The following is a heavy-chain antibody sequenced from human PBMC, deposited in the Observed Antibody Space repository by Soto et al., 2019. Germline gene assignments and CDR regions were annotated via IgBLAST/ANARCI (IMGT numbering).Heavy chain of an antibody. CDR2: IYYSGST. CDR1: GGSISSSSYY. J-gene: IGHJ3*02. Sequence: QLQLQESGPGLVKPSETLSLTCTVSGGSISSSSYYWGWIRQPPGKGLEWIGSIYYSGSTYYNPSLKSRVTISVDTSKNQFSLKLSSVTAADTAVYYCARESRGVMITFGAPPWAFDIWGQGTMVTVSS. CDR3: ARESRGVMITFGAPPWAFDI. D-gene: IGHD3-16*01. V-gene: IGHV4-39*02.